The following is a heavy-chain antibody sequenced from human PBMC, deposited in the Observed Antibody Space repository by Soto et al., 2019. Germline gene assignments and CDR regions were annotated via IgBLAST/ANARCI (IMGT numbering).Heavy chain of an antibody. CDR2: IRNNANSYTT. CDR3: ASAWFGEVEYFDY. V-gene: IGHV3-72*01. Sequence: EVQLVESGGGLVQPGGSLRLSCAASGFTFSDHYMEWVRQAPGKGLEWVGRIRNNANSYTTEYGASVKGRFTISTDDSKNSLSLQMNSLKTEDTAVYYFASAWFGEVEYFDYWGQGTLVTFSS. D-gene: IGHD3-10*01. J-gene: IGHJ4*02. CDR1: GFTFSDHY.